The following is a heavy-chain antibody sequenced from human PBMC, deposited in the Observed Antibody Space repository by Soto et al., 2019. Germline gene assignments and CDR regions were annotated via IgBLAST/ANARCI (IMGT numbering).Heavy chain of an antibody. V-gene: IGHV3-64*02. J-gene: IGHJ6*02. Sequence: PGGSLRLSCAASGFTFSSYAMHWVRQAPGKGLEYVSGISTNGGSTSYGDSVRGRFTISGDNSQNTLYLQMDSVRAEDMAVYYCARSGGYDRRYYYGMDVWGQGTTVTVSS. D-gene: IGHD5-12*01. CDR3: ARSGGYDRRYYYGMDV. CDR2: ISTNGGST. CDR1: GFTFSSYA.